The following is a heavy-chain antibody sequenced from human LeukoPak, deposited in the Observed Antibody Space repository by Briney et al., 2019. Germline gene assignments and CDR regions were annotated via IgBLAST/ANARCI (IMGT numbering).Heavy chain of an antibody. D-gene: IGHD6-19*01. J-gene: IGHJ3*01. CDR1: GFTFSTYG. V-gene: IGHV3-33*01. CDR2: IWFDGSNQ. Sequence: PGGSLRLSCAASGFTFSTYGMHRVRQAPGKGLEWVAVIWFDGSNQYYVDSVRGRFSISRDNSKNTLYLQMNTLRAEDTGVYYCARDRGSGDSFDLWGQGAMVTVSS. CDR3: ARDRGSGDSFDL.